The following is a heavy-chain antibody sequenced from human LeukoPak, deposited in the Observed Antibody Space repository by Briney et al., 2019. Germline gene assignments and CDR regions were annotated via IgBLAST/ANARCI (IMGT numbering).Heavy chain of an antibody. D-gene: IGHD3-3*01. V-gene: IGHV4-34*01. CDR1: GGSSSGYY. J-gene: IGHJ4*02. CDR3: ARTVEWCFDY. Sequence: SETLSLTCAVYGGSSSGYYWSWIRQPPGKGLEWIGEINHSGSTNYNPSLKSRVTISVDTSKNQFSLKLSSVTAADTAVYYCARTVEWCFDYWGQGTLVTVSS. CDR2: INHSGST.